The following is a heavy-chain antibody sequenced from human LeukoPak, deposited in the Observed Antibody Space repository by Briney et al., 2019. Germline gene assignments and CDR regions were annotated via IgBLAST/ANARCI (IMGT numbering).Heavy chain of an antibody. D-gene: IGHD6-6*01. CDR1: GFTFSSYD. Sequence: GGSLRLSCAASGFTFSSYDMSWVRQAPGKGLEWVSAISGSGGSTYYEASVKGRFTISRDNSKNTLYLQMNSLRAEDTAVDYCAKGRVAARSVYYIDYWGQGTLVTVSS. CDR2: ISGSGGST. CDR3: AKGRVAARSVYYIDY. J-gene: IGHJ4*02. V-gene: IGHV3-23*01.